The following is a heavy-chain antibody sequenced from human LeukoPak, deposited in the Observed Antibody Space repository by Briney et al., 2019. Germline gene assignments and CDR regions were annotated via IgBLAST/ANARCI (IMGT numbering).Heavy chain of an antibody. CDR1: GFTFSSYS. Sequence: PGGSLRLSCAASGFTFSSYSMNWVRQAPGKGLEWVSYISSSSSTIYYADSVKGRFTISRDNAKNSLYLQMNSLRAEDTAVYYCARDRVGGTTWAYYYYGMDVWGQGTTVTVSS. CDR2: ISSSSSTI. V-gene: IGHV3-48*01. J-gene: IGHJ6*02. D-gene: IGHD1-7*01. CDR3: ARDRVGGTTWAYYYYGMDV.